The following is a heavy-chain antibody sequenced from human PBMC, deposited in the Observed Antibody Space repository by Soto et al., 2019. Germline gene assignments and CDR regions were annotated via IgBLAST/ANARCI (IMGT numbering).Heavy chain of an antibody. D-gene: IGHD3-22*01. J-gene: IGHJ4*02. CDR1: GFTFSDYY. CDR3: ARDYYDSSGYPAFFDY. V-gene: IGHV3-11*06. CDR2: ISSSSSYT. Sequence: NPGGSLRLSCAASGFTFSDYYMSWIRQAPGKGLEWVSYISSSSSYTNYADSVKGRFTISRDNAKNSLYLQMNSLRAEDTAVYYCARDYYDSSGYPAFFDYWGQGTLVTVSS.